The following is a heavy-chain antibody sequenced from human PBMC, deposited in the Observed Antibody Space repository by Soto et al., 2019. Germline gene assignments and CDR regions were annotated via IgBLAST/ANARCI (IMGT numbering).Heavy chain of an antibody. J-gene: IGHJ4*02. CDR3: ARVLTTYYYDSSGSPLDY. D-gene: IGHD3-22*01. Sequence: PSETLFLTCAVYGGTFSGYYWSWIRKPPGKGLEWIGEINHSGSTNYNPSLKSRVTISVDTSKNQFSLKLSSVTAADTAVYYCARVLTTYYYDSSGSPLDYWGQGTLVTVSS. CDR2: INHSGST. V-gene: IGHV4-34*01. CDR1: GGTFSGYY.